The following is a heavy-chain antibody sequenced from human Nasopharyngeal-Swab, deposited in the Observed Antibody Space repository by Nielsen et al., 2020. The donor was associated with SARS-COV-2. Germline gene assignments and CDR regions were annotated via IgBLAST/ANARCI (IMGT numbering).Heavy chain of an antibody. V-gene: IGHV3-23*01. Sequence: GESLKISCAGSGFTFSSYSMTWVRQAPGKGLEWVSVITGATGKTYYLDSVKGRFTISRDNSRNTLYLQMDSLSVEDTAVYYCAKGYAAMDLWGRGTMVTVSS. CDR2: ITGATGKT. CDR3: AKGYAAMDL. D-gene: IGHD5-18*01. CDR1: GFTFSSYS. J-gene: IGHJ3*01.